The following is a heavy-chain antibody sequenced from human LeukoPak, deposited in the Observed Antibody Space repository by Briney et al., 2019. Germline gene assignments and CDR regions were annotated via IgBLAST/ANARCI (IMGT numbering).Heavy chain of an antibody. V-gene: IGHV3-21*01. J-gene: IGHJ4*02. Sequence: PGGSLRLSXAASGFTFSSYSMNWVRQAPGKGLEWVSSISSSSSYIYYADSVKGRFTIPRDNAKNSLYLQMNSLRAEDTAVYYCARALSSGWYRDDYFDYWGQGTLVTVSS. CDR1: GFTFSSYS. CDR2: ISSSSSYI. CDR3: ARALSSGWYRDDYFDY. D-gene: IGHD6-19*01.